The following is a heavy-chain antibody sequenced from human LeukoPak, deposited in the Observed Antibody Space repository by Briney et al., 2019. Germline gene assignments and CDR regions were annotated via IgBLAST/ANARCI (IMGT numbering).Heavy chain of an antibody. CDR3: ARAGSWSFDY. CDR1: GFTFSSYS. V-gene: IGHV3-21*01. CDR2: ISSSSSYI. D-gene: IGHD6-13*01. J-gene: IGHJ4*02. Sequence: GSXXLSXAASGFTFSSYSMNWVRQAPGKXXXXVSSISSSSSYIYYADSVKGRFTISRDNAKNSLYLQMNSLRAEDTAVYYCARAGSWSFDYWGQGTLVTVSS.